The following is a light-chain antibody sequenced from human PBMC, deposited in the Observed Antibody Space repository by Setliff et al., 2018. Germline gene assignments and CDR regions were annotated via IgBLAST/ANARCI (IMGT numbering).Light chain of an antibody. V-gene: IGLV2-14*03. J-gene: IGLJ1*01. Sequence: QSALTQPASVSGSPGQSITISCTGTSNDIGYYNFVSWYQQYPGKHPKLLIYEVTNRPSGVSNRFSGSKSGNTASLTISGLQAEDEADYYCNSYTGTTTPYVVGTGTKVTVL. CDR2: EVT. CDR3: NSYTGTTTPYV. CDR1: SNDIGYYNF.